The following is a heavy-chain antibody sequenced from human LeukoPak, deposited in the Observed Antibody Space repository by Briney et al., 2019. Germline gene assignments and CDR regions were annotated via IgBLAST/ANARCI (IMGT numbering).Heavy chain of an antibody. V-gene: IGHV1-69*04. D-gene: IGHD2/OR15-2a*01. CDR2: IIPILGIA. J-gene: IGHJ6*02. CDR3: ARDISPYYYGMDV. CDR1: GGTFSSYA. Sequence: SVKVSCKASGGTFSSYAISWVRQAPGQGLEWMGRIIPILGIANYAQKFQGRVTITADKSTSTAYMELSGLRSEDTAVYYCARDISPYYYGMDVWGQGTTVTVSS.